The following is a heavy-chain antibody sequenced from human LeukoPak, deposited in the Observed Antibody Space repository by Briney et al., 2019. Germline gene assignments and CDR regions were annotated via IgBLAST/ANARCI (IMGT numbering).Heavy chain of an antibody. J-gene: IGHJ4*02. CDR3: AKDGGAFCSGDCYLGFNY. CDR2: IWYVSSNK. CDR1: GFTFSSYG. D-gene: IGHD2-21*02. V-gene: IGHV3-33*06. Sequence: PGGSLRLSCAVSGFTFSSYGMQGVSQPPGKGLEWGAGIWYVSSNKYCRDSVRGRFTSSRDNSKNTLYLQISSLRAEDTAVYYCAKDGGAFCSGDCYLGFNYWGPGALVTVSS.